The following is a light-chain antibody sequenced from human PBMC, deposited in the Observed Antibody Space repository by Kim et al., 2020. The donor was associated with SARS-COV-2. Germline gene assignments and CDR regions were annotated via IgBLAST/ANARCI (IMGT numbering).Light chain of an antibody. CDR1: SSDVGAYNY. CDR3: SSYTSSSTVV. V-gene: IGLV2-14*03. CDR2: DVS. J-gene: IGLJ2*01. Sequence: QSITISYTRTSSDVGAYNYVSWYQQHPGKAPKLMIYDVSNRPSGVSNRFSGSKSGNTASLTISGLQAEDEADYYCSSYTSSSTVVFGGGTQLTVL.